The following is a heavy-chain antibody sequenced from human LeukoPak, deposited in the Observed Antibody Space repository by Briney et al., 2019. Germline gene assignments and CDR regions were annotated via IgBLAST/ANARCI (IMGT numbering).Heavy chain of an antibody. V-gene: IGHV4-28*01. CDR3: ARKENVYYYFDY. CDR1: GYSITSSSW. D-gene: IGHD3-10*01. J-gene: IGHJ4*02. CDR2: IYHSGTT. Sequence: PSETLSLTCAVSGYSITSSSWWGWIRQPPGKGLEWIGYIYHSGTTYHNPSLQSRVTMSVDTSKNQFSLKLSSVTAVDTAVYYCARKENVYYYFDYWGQGTLVTVSS.